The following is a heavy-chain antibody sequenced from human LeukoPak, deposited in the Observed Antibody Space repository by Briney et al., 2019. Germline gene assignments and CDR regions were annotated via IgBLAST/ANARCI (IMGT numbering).Heavy chain of an antibody. J-gene: IGHJ4*02. CDR2: ISAYNGNT. Sequence: ASVKVSCEASGYTFTSYGISWVRQAPGQGLEWMGWISAYNGNTNYAQKPQGRVTMTTYTSTSTAYMELRSLRSDDTAVYYCAREVTTGTTEFDYWGQGTLVTVSS. D-gene: IGHD1-1*01. CDR3: AREVTTGTTEFDY. V-gene: IGHV1-18*01. CDR1: GYTFTSYG.